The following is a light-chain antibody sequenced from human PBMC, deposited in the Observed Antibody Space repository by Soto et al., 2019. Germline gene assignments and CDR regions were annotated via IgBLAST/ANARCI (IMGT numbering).Light chain of an antibody. CDR1: QSVSSSY. CDR3: QQYGSSPLT. Sequence: EIVLTQSPGTLSLSPGERATLSCRASQSVSSSYLAWYQQKPGQSHRLLIYGASSMATGIPDRFSGSVSRTDFTLTISRLEPEDVAVYYCQQYGSSPLTFGGGTKVEIK. CDR2: GAS. V-gene: IGKV3-20*01. J-gene: IGKJ4*02.